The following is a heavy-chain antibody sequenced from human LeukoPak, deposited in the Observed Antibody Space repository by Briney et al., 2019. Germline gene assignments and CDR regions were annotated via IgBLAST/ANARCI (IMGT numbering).Heavy chain of an antibody. CDR2: INHRGST. V-gene: IGHV4-34*01. Sequence: PSETLSLTCAVYGGSFSGHYWSWIRQPPGKGLEWIGEINHRGSTNYNPSLKSRVTISVDASKNQFSLKLSSVTAADTAVYYCASGPSVRYFDWPKTFDYWGQGTLVTVSS. J-gene: IGHJ4*02. CDR3: ASGPSVRYFDWPKTFDY. D-gene: IGHD3-9*01. CDR1: GGSFSGHY.